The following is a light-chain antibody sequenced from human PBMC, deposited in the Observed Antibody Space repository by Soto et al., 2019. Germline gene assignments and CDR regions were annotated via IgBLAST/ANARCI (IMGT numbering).Light chain of an antibody. CDR3: QQHSNWPIT. CDR1: RSVSDF. CDR2: DAS. V-gene: IGKV3-11*01. J-gene: IGKJ5*01. Sequence: EIVLTQSPATLSLSPGERATLSCRASRSVSDFLAWYQQKPGQPPRLLIYDASNRATGIPARFSGSGSGTDFTLTISSLEPEDFAVFYCQQHSNWPITFGQGTRLEI.